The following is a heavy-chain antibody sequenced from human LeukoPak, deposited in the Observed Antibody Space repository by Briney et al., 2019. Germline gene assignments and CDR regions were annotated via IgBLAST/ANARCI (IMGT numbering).Heavy chain of an antibody. J-gene: IGHJ4*02. Sequence: GGSLRLSCAASGFTFSIYSMNWVRQAPGKGLEWVAFIRYDGSSKYYADSVKGRFTISRDNSKNTLYLQMNSLRAEDTAVYYCAKDWSFVVVVPAAMFNSYYFDYWGQGTLVTVSS. CDR3: AKDWSFVVVVPAAMFNSYYFDY. D-gene: IGHD2-2*01. V-gene: IGHV3-30*02. CDR2: IRYDGSSK. CDR1: GFTFSIYS.